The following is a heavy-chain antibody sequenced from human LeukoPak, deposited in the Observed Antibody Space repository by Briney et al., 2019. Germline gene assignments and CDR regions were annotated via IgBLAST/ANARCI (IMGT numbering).Heavy chain of an antibody. CDR2: ISPDGSNK. CDR1: GFTFSSYG. Sequence: PGSSLRLSCAASGFTFSSYGMHWVRQAPGKGLEWVAVISPDGSNKHHADSVRGRFTISRDNSKNTLYVQLNSLRVEDTAVYYRARYYGGYGALDYWGQGTLVTVSS. J-gene: IGHJ4*02. V-gene: IGHV3-30*03. D-gene: IGHD4-17*01. CDR3: ARYYGGYGALDY.